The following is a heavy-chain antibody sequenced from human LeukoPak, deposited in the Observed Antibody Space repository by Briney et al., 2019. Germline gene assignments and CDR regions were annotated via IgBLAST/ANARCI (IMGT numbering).Heavy chain of an antibody. CDR3: ARSIAETNWFDP. D-gene: IGHD6-6*01. CDR1: GYTFTSHY. Sequence: GASVKVSCKASGYTFTSHYMHWVRQAPGQGLEWMGVMNPSGLWSRSAQKFQGRVTITRNTSISTAYMELSSLRSEDTAVYYWARSIAETNWFDPWGQGTLVTVSS. J-gene: IGHJ5*02. V-gene: IGHV1-46*01. CDR2: MNPSGLWS.